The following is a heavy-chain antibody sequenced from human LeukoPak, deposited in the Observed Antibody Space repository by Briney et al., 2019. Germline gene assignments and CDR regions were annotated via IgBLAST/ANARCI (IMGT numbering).Heavy chain of an antibody. CDR1: GGSFSGYY. J-gene: IGHJ4*02. V-gene: IGHV4-34*01. Sequence: PSETLSLTCAVYGGSFSGYYWSWIRQPPGKGLEWIGEINHSGSTNYNPSLKSRVTISVGTSKNQFSLKLSSVTAADTAVYYCARGSRDLWFGELLGQFDYWGQGTLVTVSS. CDR3: ARGSRDLWFGELLGQFDY. D-gene: IGHD3-10*01. CDR2: INHSGST.